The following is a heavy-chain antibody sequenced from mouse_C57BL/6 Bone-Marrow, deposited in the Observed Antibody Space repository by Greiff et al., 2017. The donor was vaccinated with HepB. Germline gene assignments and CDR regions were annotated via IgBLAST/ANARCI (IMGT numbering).Heavy chain of an antibody. CDR1: GYTFTSYW. CDR3: AKKFITTPHWYFDV. Sequence: QVQLQQPGAELVMPGASVKLSCKASGYTFTSYWMHWVKQRPGQGLEWIGEIDPSDSYTNYNQKFKGKSTLTVDKSSSTAYMQLSSLTSEDSAVYYCAKKFITTPHWYFDVWGTGTTVTVSS. V-gene: IGHV1-69*01. CDR2: IDPSDSYT. J-gene: IGHJ1*03. D-gene: IGHD1-1*01.